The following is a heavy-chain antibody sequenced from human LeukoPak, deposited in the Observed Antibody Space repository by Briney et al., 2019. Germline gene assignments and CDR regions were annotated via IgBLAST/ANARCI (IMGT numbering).Heavy chain of an antibody. J-gene: IGHJ4*02. Sequence: ASVKVSCKASGYTFTSYGMCWVRQAPGPACEWMGSITPYNGNTNYAQKLQGRVTMTTDTSTSTAYMELRSLRSDDTAVYYCARDQPPYYYDSSGYYGGYYFDYWGQGTLVTVSS. CDR2: ITPYNGNT. CDR1: GYTFTSYG. D-gene: IGHD3-22*01. CDR3: ARDQPPYYYDSSGYYGGYYFDY. V-gene: IGHV1-18*01.